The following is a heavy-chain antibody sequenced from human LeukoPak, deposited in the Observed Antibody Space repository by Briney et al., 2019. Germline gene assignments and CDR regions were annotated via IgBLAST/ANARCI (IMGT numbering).Heavy chain of an antibody. V-gene: IGHV7-4-1*02. D-gene: IGHD3-22*01. Sequence: ASVKVSCKASGYTFTSYAMNWVRQAPGQGLEWIGWINTNTGNPTYAQGFTGRFVFSLDTSVSTAYLHISSLKAEDTAVYYCARAFNRYYDSSGYYRQVDYWGQGTLVTVSS. J-gene: IGHJ4*02. CDR2: INTNTGNP. CDR3: ARAFNRYYDSSGYYRQVDY. CDR1: GYTFTSYA.